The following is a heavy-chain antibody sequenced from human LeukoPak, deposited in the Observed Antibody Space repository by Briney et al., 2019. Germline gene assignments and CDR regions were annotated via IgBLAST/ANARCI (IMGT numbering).Heavy chain of an antibody. D-gene: IGHD1-26*01. J-gene: IGHJ3*02. CDR3: ARIGPGSYVDAFDI. V-gene: IGHV1-69*01. CDR2: IIPIFGTA. Sequence: SVKVSCKASGGTFSSYAISWVRQAPGQGLEWMGGIIPIFGTANYAQKFQGRVTITADESTSTAYMELSSLRSDDTAVYYCARIGPGSYVDAFDIWGQGTMVTVSS. CDR1: GGTFSSYA.